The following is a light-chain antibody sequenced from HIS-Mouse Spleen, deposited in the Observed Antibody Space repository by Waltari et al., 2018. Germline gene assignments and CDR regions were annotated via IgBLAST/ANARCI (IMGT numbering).Light chain of an antibody. CDR3: SSYAGSNKNVV. CDR2: KVS. Sequence: QSALTQPPSASGSPGQSVTISCPGTSSDVGGYNYVSCYQQTPGKAPKLMILKVSKRPSGVPDRFSGSKSGNTASLTVSGLQAEDEADYYCSSYAGSNKNVVFGGGTKLTVL. V-gene: IGLV2-8*01. CDR1: SSDVGGYNY. J-gene: IGLJ2*01.